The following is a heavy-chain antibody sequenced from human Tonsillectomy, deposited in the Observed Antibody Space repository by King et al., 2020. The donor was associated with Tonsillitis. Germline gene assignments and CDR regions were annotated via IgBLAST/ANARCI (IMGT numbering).Heavy chain of an antibody. CDR2: INPKSGGT. CDR1: GYTFTGYY. V-gene: IGHV1-2*02. CDR3: ARVFATAPYFHP. J-gene: IGHJ1*01. D-gene: IGHD6-13*01. Sequence: VQLVESGAEVKKPGASVNVSCKASGYTFTGYYMHWVRQAPGQGLEWMGWINPKSGGTNYAQKFQGRVTMTRDTSISPAYMGRSRLRSDDPAVYYCARVFATAPYFHPWGQGTLVTVSS.